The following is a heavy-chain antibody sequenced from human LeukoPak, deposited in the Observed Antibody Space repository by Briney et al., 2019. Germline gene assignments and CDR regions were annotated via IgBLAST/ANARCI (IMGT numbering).Heavy chain of an antibody. CDR1: GFTFSSNY. CDR3: ARITFWSGYNLDY. Sequence: GGSLRLSCAASGFTFSSNYMSWVRQAPGKGLEWVSVIYSGGSTYYADSVKGRFTISRDNSKNTLYLQMNSLRAEDTAVYYCARITFWSGYNLDYWGQGTLVTVSS. D-gene: IGHD3-3*01. J-gene: IGHJ4*02. V-gene: IGHV3-53*01. CDR2: IYSGGST.